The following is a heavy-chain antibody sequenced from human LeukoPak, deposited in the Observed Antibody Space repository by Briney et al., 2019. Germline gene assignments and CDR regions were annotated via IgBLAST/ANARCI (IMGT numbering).Heavy chain of an antibody. CDR3: ATLGVRGAPYYFDY. D-gene: IGHD3-10*01. V-gene: IGHV3-21*01. J-gene: IGHJ4*02. Sequence: GGSLRLSCAASGFTFSSYSMNWVRQAPGKGLGWVSSISSSSSYIYYADSVKGRFTISRDNAKNSLYLQMNSLRAEDTAVYYCATLGVRGAPYYFDYWGQGTLVTVSS. CDR1: GFTFSSYS. CDR2: ISSSSSYI.